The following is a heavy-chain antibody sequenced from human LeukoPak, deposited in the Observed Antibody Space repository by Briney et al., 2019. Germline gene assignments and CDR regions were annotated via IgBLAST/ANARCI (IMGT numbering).Heavy chain of an antibody. Sequence: PGGFLRLSCAASGFTFDDYAMHWVRQAPGKGLEWVSDIIWNGGRTGYADSVKGRFTISRDNAKNSLYLQMNNLRPEDTALYYCAKASGYSFGHFDYWGQGTLVTVSS. CDR3: AKASGYSFGHFDY. V-gene: IGHV3-9*01. J-gene: IGHJ4*02. CDR1: GFTFDDYA. D-gene: IGHD5-18*01. CDR2: IIWNGGRT.